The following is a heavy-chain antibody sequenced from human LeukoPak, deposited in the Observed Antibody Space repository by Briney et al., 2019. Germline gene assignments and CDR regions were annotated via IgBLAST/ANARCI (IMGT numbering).Heavy chain of an antibody. CDR2: IFHSGNS. CDR1: SYSISSGSY. CDR3: ARVTYVDDMLYQYFDY. Sequence: SETLSLTCAVSSYSISSGSYWGWIRQSPGKGLEWVGSIFHSGNSYFNPSLKSRLTMSVDTSKNQLSLKLTSVTAADTALYYCARVTYVDDMLYQYFDYWGQGILVTVSS. J-gene: IGHJ4*02. V-gene: IGHV4-38-2*01. D-gene: IGHD4-17*01.